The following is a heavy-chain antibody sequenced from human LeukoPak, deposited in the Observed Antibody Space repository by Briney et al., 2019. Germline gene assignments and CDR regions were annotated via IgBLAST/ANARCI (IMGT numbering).Heavy chain of an antibody. V-gene: IGHV3-23*01. Sequence: GGSLRLSCAASGFTFSNYAMSWVRQAPGKGLEWVSAISGSGGSTYYADSVKGRFTISRDNSKNTLYLQMNSLRAEDTAVYYCAKDYFSGTVLWGDAFDIWGQGTMVTVSS. D-gene: IGHD7-27*01. CDR2: ISGSGGST. CDR1: GFTFSNYA. CDR3: AKDYFSGTVLWGDAFDI. J-gene: IGHJ3*02.